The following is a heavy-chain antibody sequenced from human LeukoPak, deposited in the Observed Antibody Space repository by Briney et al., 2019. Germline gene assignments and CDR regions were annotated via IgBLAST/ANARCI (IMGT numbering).Heavy chain of an antibody. CDR1: GGSFSGYY. J-gene: IGHJ4*02. V-gene: IGHV4-34*01. CDR2: INHSGST. D-gene: IGHD3-9*01. CDR3: ARDGGDYYDILTGYDY. Sequence: SETLSLTCAVYGGSFSGYYWSWIRRPPGKGLEWIGEINHSGSTNYNPSLKSRVTISVDTSKNQFSLKLSSVTAADTAVYYCARDGGDYYDILTGYDYWGQGALVTVSS.